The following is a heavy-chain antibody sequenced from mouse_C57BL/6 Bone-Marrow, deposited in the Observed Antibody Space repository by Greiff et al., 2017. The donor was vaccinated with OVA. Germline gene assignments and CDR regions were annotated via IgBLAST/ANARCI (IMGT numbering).Heavy chain of an antibody. CDR3: VSYYGNGFDY. D-gene: IGHD2-1*01. CDR1: GFSLTSYA. Sequence: QVQLKESGPGLVAPSQSLSITCTVSGFSLTSYAISWVRQPPGKGLEWLGVIWTGGGTTYNSALKSRLSISKDNSKSQVFLKMNSLQTDDTARYYCVSYYGNGFDYWGKGTTLTVSS. CDR2: IWTGGGT. J-gene: IGHJ2*01. V-gene: IGHV2-9-1*01.